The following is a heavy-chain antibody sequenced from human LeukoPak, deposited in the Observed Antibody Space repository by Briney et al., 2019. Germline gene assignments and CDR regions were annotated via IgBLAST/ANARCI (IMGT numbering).Heavy chain of an antibody. J-gene: IGHJ4*02. V-gene: IGHV1-69*01. D-gene: IGHD3-10*01. CDR3: AREVGSGSYWGPVGY. CDR2: IIPIFGTA. Sequence: SVKVSCKASGGTFSSYGISWVRQAPGQGLEWMGGIIPIFGTANYAQKFQGRVTITADESTSTAYMELSSLRSEDTAVYYCAREVGSGSYWGPVGYWGQGTLVTVSS. CDR1: GGTFSSYG.